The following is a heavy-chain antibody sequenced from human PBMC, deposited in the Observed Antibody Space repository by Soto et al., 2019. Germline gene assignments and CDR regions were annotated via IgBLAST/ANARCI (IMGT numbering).Heavy chain of an antibody. CDR1: GFTFSSYA. Sequence: QVQLVESGGGVVQPGRSLRLSCAASGFTFSSYAMHWVRQAPGKGLEWVAVILYDGSNKYHADSVKGRFTISRDNSKNTLYLQMNSLRAEDPSQTYCVRSGVDIYDPIDYWGQGTLVTVSS. CDR3: VRSGVDIYDPIDY. J-gene: IGHJ4*02. D-gene: IGHD2-21*01. CDR2: ILYDGSNK. V-gene: IGHV3-30-3*01.